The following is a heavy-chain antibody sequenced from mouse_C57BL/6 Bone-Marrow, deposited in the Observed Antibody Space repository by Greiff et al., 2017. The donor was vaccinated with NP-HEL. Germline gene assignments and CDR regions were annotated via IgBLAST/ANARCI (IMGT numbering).Heavy chain of an antibody. CDR2: IDPETGGT. V-gene: IGHV1-15*01. D-gene: IGHD1-1*01. Sequence: VKLMESGAELVRPGASVTLSCKASGYTFTDYEMHWVKPTPVHGLAWIGAIDPETGGTASNQKFNGKAILTADKSSSTAYMELRSLTSEDSAVYYCTREEGSSSFAYWGQGTLVTVSA. CDR1: GYTFTDYE. CDR3: TREEGSSSFAY. J-gene: IGHJ3*01.